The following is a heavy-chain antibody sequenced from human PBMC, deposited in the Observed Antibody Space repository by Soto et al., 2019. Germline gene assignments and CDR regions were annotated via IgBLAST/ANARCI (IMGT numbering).Heavy chain of an antibody. J-gene: IGHJ4*02. CDR1: GFTFSSYW. CDR2: IKQDGSEK. CDR3: ARDRYYDFWSGYYTGGLDY. D-gene: IGHD3-3*01. V-gene: IGHV3-7*01. Sequence: GGSLRLSCAASGFTFSSYWMSWVRQAPGKGLEWVANIKQDGSEKYYVDSVKGPFTISRDNAKNSLYLQMNSLRAEDTAVYYCARDRYYDFWSGYYTGGLDYWGQGTLVTVSS.